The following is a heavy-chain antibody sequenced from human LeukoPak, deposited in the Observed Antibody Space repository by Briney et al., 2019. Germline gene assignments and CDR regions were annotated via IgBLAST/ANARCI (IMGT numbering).Heavy chain of an antibody. CDR3: ATSGLSRFGF. D-gene: IGHD2/OR15-2a*01. CDR2: ISSSSSYI. Sequence: GGSLRLSCAASGFTFSSYSMNWVRQAPGKGLEWVSSISSSSSYIYYADSVKGRFTISRDNSKNTLYLQMNSLRAEDTAVYFCATSGLSRFGFWGQGTLVTVPS. J-gene: IGHJ4*02. CDR1: GFTFSSYS. V-gene: IGHV3-21*04.